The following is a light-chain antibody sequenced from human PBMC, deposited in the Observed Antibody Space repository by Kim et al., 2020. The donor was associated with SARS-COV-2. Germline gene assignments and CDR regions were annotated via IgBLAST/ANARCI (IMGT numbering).Light chain of an antibody. CDR3: CSYAGSSPV. CDR2: EVS. J-gene: IGLJ2*01. CDR1: SGDVGTYNL. V-gene: IGLV2-23*02. Sequence: ALTQPASVSGSPGQSITISCTGTSGDVGTYNLVSWYQHHPGKAPKLMIYEVSKRPSGVSNRFSGSKSGNTASLTISGLQAEDEADYHCCSYAGSSPVFGGGTKLTVL.